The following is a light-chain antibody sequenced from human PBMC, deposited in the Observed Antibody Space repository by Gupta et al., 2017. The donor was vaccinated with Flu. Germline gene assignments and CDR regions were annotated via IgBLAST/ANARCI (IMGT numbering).Light chain of an antibody. CDR1: EFISSN. CDR3: KQYRNWPQT. Sequence: GERATISCMASEFISSNLDWYQQRPGQAPRRLIFDASTRATGIPARFSGSGYGTEFTLTIINLQSEDFAVYYCKQYRNWPQTFGQGTRLEIK. V-gene: IGKV3-15*01. J-gene: IGKJ2*01. CDR2: DAS.